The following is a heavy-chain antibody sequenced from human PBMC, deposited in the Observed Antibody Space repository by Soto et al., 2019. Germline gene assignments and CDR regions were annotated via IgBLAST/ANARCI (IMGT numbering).Heavy chain of an antibody. CDR1: GFTFSSYG. CDR3: ARDGLARFLEWLPPNSYYYYGMDV. Sequence: GGSLRLSCAASGFTFSSYGMHWVRQAPGKGLEWVAVIWYDGSNKYYADSVKGRFTISRDNSKNTLYLQMNSLRAEDTAVYYCARDGLARFLEWLPPNSYYYYGMDVWGQGTTVTVSS. CDR2: IWYDGSNK. D-gene: IGHD3-3*01. J-gene: IGHJ6*02. V-gene: IGHV3-33*01.